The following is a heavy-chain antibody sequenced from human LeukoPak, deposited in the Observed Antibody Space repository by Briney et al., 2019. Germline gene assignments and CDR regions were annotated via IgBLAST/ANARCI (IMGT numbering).Heavy chain of an antibody. CDR3: ARGADGVSSNSRGWFDP. CDR2: IRYDGGNK. Sequence: PGGSLRLSCSASGFTFSTYAMHWVRQAPGKGLEGVAFIRYDGGNKFYADSVKGRFTMSRDNSRNTLYLQMNTLRAEDTAVYSCARGADGVSSNSRGWFDPWGQGTLVTVSS. D-gene: IGHD2-15*01. J-gene: IGHJ5*02. V-gene: IGHV3-30*02. CDR1: GFTFSTYA.